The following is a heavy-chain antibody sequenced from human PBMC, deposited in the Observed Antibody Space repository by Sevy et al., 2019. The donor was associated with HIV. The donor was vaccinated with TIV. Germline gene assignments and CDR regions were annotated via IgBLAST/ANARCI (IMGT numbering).Heavy chain of an antibody. CDR1: GESVSSSY. D-gene: IGHD5-12*01. V-gene: IGHV4-34*01. CDR3: ARGRSPKRLPPLYSGYDHMTAHFFDY. CDR2: VDHSGGT. J-gene: IGHJ4*02. Sequence: SETLSLTCAVYGESVSSSYWTWIRQPPGGGLDWVGEVDHSGGTSYNPSLKSRATVSLDTSKRQFSLKLNSVTAADTAVYFCARGRSPKRLPPLYSGYDHMTAHFFDYWGQGALVTVSS.